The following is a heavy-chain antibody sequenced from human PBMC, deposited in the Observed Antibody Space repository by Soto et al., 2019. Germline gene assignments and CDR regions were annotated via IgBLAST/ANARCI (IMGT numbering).Heavy chain of an antibody. D-gene: IGHD2-15*01. Sequence: QVQLVESGGGVVQPGRSLTLSCGASGFTFSSSGMHWVRQAPGKGLEWVAVISSDGSDKYYADSVKGRFTISRDNSKNTLYLQMNSLGDEETAVYYCAKDRRCCWAFDYWGQGTLVTVSS. J-gene: IGHJ4*02. CDR3: AKDRRCCWAFDY. CDR2: ISSDGSDK. CDR1: GFTFSSSG. V-gene: IGHV3-30*18.